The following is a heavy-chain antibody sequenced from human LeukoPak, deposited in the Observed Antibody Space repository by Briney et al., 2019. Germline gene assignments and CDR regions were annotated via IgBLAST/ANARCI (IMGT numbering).Heavy chain of an antibody. D-gene: IGHD5-24*01. CDR3: ARDPVGRDGYNSNAFDI. CDR1: GGSISSYY. J-gene: IGHJ3*02. V-gene: IGHV4-59*01. Sequence: SETLSLTCTVSGGSISSYYWSWIRQPPGKGLEWIGNIYYSGSTNYNPSLKSRVTISVDTSKNQFSLKLSSVTAADTAVYYCARDPVGRDGYNSNAFDIWGQGTMVTVSS. CDR2: IYYSGST.